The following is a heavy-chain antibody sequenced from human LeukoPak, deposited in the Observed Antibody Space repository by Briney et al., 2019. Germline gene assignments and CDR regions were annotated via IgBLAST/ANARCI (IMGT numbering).Heavy chain of an antibody. V-gene: IGHV4-39*07. CDR3: ARDSKYSSSSGSY. J-gene: IGHJ4*02. Sequence: PSETVSLTCTVSGGSISSSSYYWGWIRQPPGKGLEWIGSIYYSGSTYYNPSLKSRVTISVDTSKNQFSLKLSAVTAADTAVYYCARDSKYSSSSGSYWGQGTLVTVSS. CDR1: GGSISSSSYY. D-gene: IGHD6-6*01. CDR2: IYYSGST.